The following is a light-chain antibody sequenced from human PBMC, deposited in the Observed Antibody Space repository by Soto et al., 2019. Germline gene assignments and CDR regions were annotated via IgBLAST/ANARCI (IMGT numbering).Light chain of an antibody. V-gene: IGKV3-20*01. CDR1: QSVGSSY. CDR2: AAS. Sequence: EIVLTQSPGTLSLSPGERATLSCRASQSVGSSYLAWHHQKPGQAPSLLIYAASSRATGIPDRFSGSGSGTDFTLTISRLEAVDFAVYYCQQYGSSPYTFGQGTKLEIK. CDR3: QQYGSSPYT. J-gene: IGKJ2*01.